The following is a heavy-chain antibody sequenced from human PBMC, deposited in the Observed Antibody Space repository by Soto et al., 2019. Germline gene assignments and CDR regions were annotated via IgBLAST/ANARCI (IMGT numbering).Heavy chain of an antibody. CDR2: IIPIFGTA. D-gene: IGHD2-15*01. V-gene: IGHV1-69*13. CDR1: GGTFSSYA. CDR3: ARALDCSGGSCYGHGGMDGYYYGMDV. J-gene: IGHJ6*02. Sequence: ASVKVSCKASGGTFSSYAISWVRQAPGQGLEWMGGIIPIFGTANYAQKFQGRVTITADESTSTAYMELSSLRSEDTAVYYCARALDCSGGSCYGHGGMDGYYYGMDVWG.